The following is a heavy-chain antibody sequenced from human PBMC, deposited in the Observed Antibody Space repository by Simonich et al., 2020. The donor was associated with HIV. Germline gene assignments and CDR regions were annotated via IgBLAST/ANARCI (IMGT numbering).Heavy chain of an antibody. J-gene: IGHJ6*03. CDR3: ARDGYSNYYYYFYMDV. CDR1: GFSFSNAW. V-gene: IGHV3-15*01. Sequence: EVQLLESGGDLVQPGGSLRLSCAASGFSFSNAWMSWVRQARERWLGGVGRSKSKPDGGKTDYAAPVKGRFTISRDNSKNTLYLQMSSLRAEDTAVYYCARDGYSNYYYYFYMDVWGKGTTVTVSS. D-gene: IGHD4-4*01. CDR2: SKSKPDGGKT.